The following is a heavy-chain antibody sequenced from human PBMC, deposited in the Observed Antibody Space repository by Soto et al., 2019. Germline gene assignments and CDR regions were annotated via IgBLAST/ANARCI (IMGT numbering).Heavy chain of an antibody. J-gene: IGHJ4*02. V-gene: IGHV3-30*18. CDR3: AKVKEEDFIIES. CDR2: ISYDGINK. Sequence: QVQLVESGGGVVQPGKSLRLSCAASGFTFSSYGMHWVRQAPGKGLEWVAVISYDGINKYYADSVKGRFTISRDNSKNTLYVHMNSLRAEDTAVYYCAKVKEEDFIIESWGQGTLVTVSS. D-gene: IGHD2-15*01. CDR1: GFTFSSYG.